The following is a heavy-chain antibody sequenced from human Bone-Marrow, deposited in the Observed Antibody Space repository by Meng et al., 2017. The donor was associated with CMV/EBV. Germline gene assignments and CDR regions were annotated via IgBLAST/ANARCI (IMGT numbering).Heavy chain of an antibody. CDR1: GFTSSNYW. CDR3: ARGDFDFWSGYYTGAVYGMDV. Sequence: GESLKISCAASGFTSSNYWMSWVRQAPGKGLEWVANIKQDGGEKYYVDSVKGRFTISRDNAKNSLYLQMNSLRAEDTAVYYCARGDFDFWSGYYTGAVYGMDVWGQGTTVTVSS. V-gene: IGHV3-7*01. J-gene: IGHJ6*02. CDR2: IKQDGGEK. D-gene: IGHD3-3*01.